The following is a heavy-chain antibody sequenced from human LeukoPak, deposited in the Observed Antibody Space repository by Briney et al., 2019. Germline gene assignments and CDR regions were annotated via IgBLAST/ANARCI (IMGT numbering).Heavy chain of an antibody. Sequence: GGSLRLSCAASGFIFSDYYMSWIRQAPGKGLEWVSVIYSGGSTYYADSVKGRFTISRDNSKNTLYLQMNSLRAEDTAVYYCARVDYGDYGFDYWGQGTLVTVSS. V-gene: IGHV3-66*01. CDR1: GFIFSDYY. CDR2: IYSGGST. J-gene: IGHJ4*02. D-gene: IGHD4-17*01. CDR3: ARVDYGDYGFDY.